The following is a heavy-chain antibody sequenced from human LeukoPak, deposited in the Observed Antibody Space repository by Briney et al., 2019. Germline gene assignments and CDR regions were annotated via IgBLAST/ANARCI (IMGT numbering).Heavy chain of an antibody. CDR1: GFTFSSYG. CDR3: AKSIVNSGTYIPFDY. CDR2: IRYDGSNK. D-gene: IGHD1-26*01. Sequence: PGGFLRLSCAASGFTFSSYGMHWVRQAPGKGLEWMAFIRYDGSNKYYADSVKGRFTISRDKSKNTLYLQMNSLRAEDTAIYYCAKSIVNSGTYIPFDYWGQGTLVTVSS. J-gene: IGHJ4*02. V-gene: IGHV3-30*02.